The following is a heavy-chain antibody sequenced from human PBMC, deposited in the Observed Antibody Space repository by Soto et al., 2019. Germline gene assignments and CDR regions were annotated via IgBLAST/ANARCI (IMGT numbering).Heavy chain of an antibody. CDR2: ISGSGGST. CDR3: AKDPEYGSGWYGVAFDI. D-gene: IGHD6-19*01. J-gene: IGHJ3*02. CDR1: GFTFSSYA. Sequence: PGGSLRLSCAASGFTFSSYAMSCVRQAPGKGLEWVSAISGSGGSTYYADSVKGRFTISRGNSKNTLYLQMNSLRAEDTAVYYCAKDPEYGSGWYGVAFDIWGQGTMVTVSS. V-gene: IGHV3-23*01.